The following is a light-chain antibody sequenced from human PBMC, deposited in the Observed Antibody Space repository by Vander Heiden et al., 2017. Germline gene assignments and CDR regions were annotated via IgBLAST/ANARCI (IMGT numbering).Light chain of an antibody. CDR2: GAS. V-gene: IGKV1-13*02. CDR3: QQFNSYPLLT. J-gene: IGKJ4*01. Sequence: AIQLTQSPSSLSASVGDRVTITCRASQGISSALAWYQQTPGKAPRLLIYGASSLETGVPSRFSGSGSRTDFTLTITSLQPEDFATYYCQQFNSYPLLTFGGGTKVEI. CDR1: QGISSA.